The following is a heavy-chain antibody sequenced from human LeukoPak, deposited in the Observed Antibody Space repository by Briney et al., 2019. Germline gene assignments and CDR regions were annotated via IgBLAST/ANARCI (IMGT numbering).Heavy chain of an antibody. D-gene: IGHD3-22*01. CDR1: GFNFGTYS. Sequence: PGGSLRLSCAVSGFNFGTYSMNWVRQAPGKGLEEVSSITSSGSYIYYADSVKGRFTISRDNANNSLYLQMNSLRAEDTAVYYCARKGYYDSGTFDIWGQGTMVTVSS. CDR2: ITSSGSYI. CDR3: ARKGYYDSGTFDI. V-gene: IGHV3-21*01. J-gene: IGHJ3*02.